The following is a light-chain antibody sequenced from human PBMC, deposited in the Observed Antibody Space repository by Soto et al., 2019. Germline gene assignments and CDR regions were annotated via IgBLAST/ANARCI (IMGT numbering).Light chain of an antibody. CDR1: QSLSSGY. V-gene: IGKV3D-20*02. CDR3: QQRSSWPPIT. Sequence: EIVLTQSPGTLSLSPWERVTLSCRASQSLSSGYLAWYQQKFGQAPRLLIYDASRRATGIPERFSGSGSGTDFTLTINRLEPEDFAVYYCQQRSSWPPITFGQGTRLEIK. J-gene: IGKJ5*01. CDR2: DAS.